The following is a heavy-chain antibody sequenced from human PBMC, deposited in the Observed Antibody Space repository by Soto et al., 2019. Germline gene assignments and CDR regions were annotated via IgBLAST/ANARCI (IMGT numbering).Heavy chain of an antibody. Sequence: ASVKVSCKASGYTFTSYGISWVRQAPGQGLEWMGWISAYNGNTNYAQKLQGRVTMTTDTSTSTAYMELRSLRSDDTAVYYCARGGTGYSSSWYRGDYYYGMDVWGQGTTVTVSS. J-gene: IGHJ6*02. D-gene: IGHD6-13*01. CDR2: ISAYNGNT. CDR3: ARGGTGYSSSWYRGDYYYGMDV. CDR1: GYTFTSYG. V-gene: IGHV1-18*01.